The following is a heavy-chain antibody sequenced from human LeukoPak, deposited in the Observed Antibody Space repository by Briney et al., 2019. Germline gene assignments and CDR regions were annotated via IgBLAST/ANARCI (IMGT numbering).Heavy chain of an antibody. D-gene: IGHD1-26*01. CDR3: AGGSGSSDY. CDR1: GGSISSYY. V-gene: IGHV4-59*01. Sequence: SETLSLTCTVSGGSISSYYWRWIRQPPGKGLEGIGYIYYSGSTNYNPSLNTRVTISLHPSKTQFSLKLRSVTAADTAVYYCAGGSGSSDYWGQGTLVTVSS. CDR2: IYYSGST. J-gene: IGHJ4*02.